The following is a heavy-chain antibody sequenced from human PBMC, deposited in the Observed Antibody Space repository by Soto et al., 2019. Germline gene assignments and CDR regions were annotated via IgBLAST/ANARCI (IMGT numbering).Heavy chain of an antibody. V-gene: IGHV3-30-3*01. D-gene: IGHD2-21*02. CDR2: ISYDGSNK. J-gene: IGHJ4*02. CDR3: ARDQGYCGGDCYYSYFDY. CDR1: GFTFSSYA. Sequence: GGSLILSCAASGFTFSSYAMHWVRQAPGKGLEWVAVISYDGSNKYYADSVKGRFTISRDNSKNTLYLQMNSLRAEDTAVYYCARDQGYCGGDCYYSYFDYWGQGTLVTVSS.